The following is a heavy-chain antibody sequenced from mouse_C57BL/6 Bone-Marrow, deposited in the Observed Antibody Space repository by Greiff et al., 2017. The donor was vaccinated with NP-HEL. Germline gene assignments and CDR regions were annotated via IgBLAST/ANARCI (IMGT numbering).Heavy chain of an antibody. Sequence: EVKLMESGGGLVKPGGSLKLSCAASGFTFSSYAMSWVRQTPEKRLEWVATISDGGSYTYYPDNVKGRFTISRDNAKNNLYLQMSHLKSEDTAMYYCARDLGERAWFAYWGQGTLVTVSA. CDR2: ISDGGSYT. CDR1: GFTFSSYA. V-gene: IGHV5-4*01. CDR3: ARDLGERAWFAY. J-gene: IGHJ3*01. D-gene: IGHD4-1*01.